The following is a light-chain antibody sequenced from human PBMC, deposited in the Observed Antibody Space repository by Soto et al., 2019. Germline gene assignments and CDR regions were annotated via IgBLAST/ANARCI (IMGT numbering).Light chain of an antibody. CDR3: QQLNSYPLT. CDR2: GAS. V-gene: IGKV3-20*01. J-gene: IGKJ4*01. CDR1: QSVSNSY. Sequence: EIVLTQSPGTLSLSPGERATLSCRASQSVSNSYLAWYQQKPGQAPRLLIYGASSRATGIPDRFSGSGSGTDFTLTIGRLEPEDFATYSCQQLNSYPLTFGGGTKVEIK.